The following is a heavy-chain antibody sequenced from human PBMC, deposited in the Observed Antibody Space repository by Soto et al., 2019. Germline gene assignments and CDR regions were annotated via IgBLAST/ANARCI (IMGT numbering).Heavy chain of an antibody. D-gene: IGHD6-19*01. CDR1: GGTFSSYT. CDR3: ARDQRSSGSEAAYYYGMDV. J-gene: IGHJ6*02. CDR2: IIPILGIA. V-gene: IGHV1-69*08. Sequence: QVQLVQSGAEVKKPGSSVKVSCKASGGTFSSYTISWVRQAPGQGLEWMGRIIPILGIANYAQKFQGRVTLTAHKXXSXAXXELRSLRSEDAAVSYCARDQRSSGSEAAYYYGMDVWGQGTTVTVSS.